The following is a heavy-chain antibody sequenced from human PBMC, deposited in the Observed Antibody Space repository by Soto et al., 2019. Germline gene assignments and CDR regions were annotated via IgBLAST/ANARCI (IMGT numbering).Heavy chain of an antibody. D-gene: IGHD3-22*01. V-gene: IGHV3-23*01. Sequence: GGSLRLSCAASGFTFSSYAMSWVRQAPGKGLEWVSAISGSGGSTYYADSVKGRFTISRDNSKNTLYLQMNSLRAEDTAVYYCAKTYYYDSSGYYLGGIDYWGQGTLVTVSS. CDR1: GFTFSSYA. CDR2: ISGSGGST. J-gene: IGHJ4*02. CDR3: AKTYYYDSSGYYLGGIDY.